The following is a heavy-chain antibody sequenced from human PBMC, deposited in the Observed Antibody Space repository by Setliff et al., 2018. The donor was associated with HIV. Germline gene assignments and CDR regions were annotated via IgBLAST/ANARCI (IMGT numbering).Heavy chain of an antibody. J-gene: IGHJ4*02. D-gene: IGHD1-1*01. CDR1: GYTFTSYW. V-gene: IGHV5-51*01. CDR3: ARRCHWNGWDYFDY. CDR2: IYPDDSDT. Sequence: GESLKISCKGSGYTFTSYWIGWVRQMPGKGLEWMGIIYPDDSDTRYSPSFQGQVAISADKSISTAYLQWSSLKASDTAMYYCARRCHWNGWDYFDYWGQGTLVTVSS.